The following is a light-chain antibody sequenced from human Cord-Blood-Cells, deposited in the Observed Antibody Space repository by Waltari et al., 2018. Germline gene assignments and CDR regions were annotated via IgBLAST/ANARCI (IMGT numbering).Light chain of an antibody. CDR1: SGDVCGYNY. V-gene: IGLV2-14*01. Sequence: QPALTQPASVSGSPGQSITNPCTGTSGDVCGYNYVYWYQQPPGKTPKLMIYEVRNRPSGVSNRFSGSKSGNTASLTISGLQAEDEADYYCSSYTSSSTLAFGGGTKLTVL. CDR2: EVR. CDR3: SSYTSSSTLA. J-gene: IGLJ2*01.